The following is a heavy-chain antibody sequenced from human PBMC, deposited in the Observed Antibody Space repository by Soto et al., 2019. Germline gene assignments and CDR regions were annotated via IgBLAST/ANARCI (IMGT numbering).Heavy chain of an antibody. J-gene: IGHJ4*02. CDR2: ISGSGGST. CDR3: AKGAYYDSSGYYPRFDY. CDR1: GFTFSSYA. V-gene: IGHV3-23*01. D-gene: IGHD3-22*01. Sequence: GGSLRLSCAASGFTFSSYAMSWVRQAPGKGLEWVSAISGSGGSTYYADSVKGRFTISRDNSKNTLYLQMNSLRAEDTAVYYCAKGAYYDSSGYYPRFDYWGQGTLVTVSS.